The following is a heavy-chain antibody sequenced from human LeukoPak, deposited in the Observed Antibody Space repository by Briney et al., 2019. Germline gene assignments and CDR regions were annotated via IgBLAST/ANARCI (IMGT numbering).Heavy chain of an antibody. J-gene: IGHJ4*02. CDR1: GFTFSSYS. Sequence: PGGSLRLSCAASGFTFSSYSMNRVRQAPGKGLEWVSAISGSGGSTYYADSVKGRFTISRDNSKNTLYLQMNSLRAEDTAVYYCAKTPYYYDSSGYYWGQGTLVTVSS. CDR3: AKTPYYYDSSGYY. V-gene: IGHV3-23*01. D-gene: IGHD3-22*01. CDR2: ISGSGGST.